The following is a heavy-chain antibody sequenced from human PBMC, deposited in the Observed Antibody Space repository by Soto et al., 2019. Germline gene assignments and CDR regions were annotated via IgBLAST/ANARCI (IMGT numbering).Heavy chain of an antibody. CDR2: INHSGTT. CDR3: ASARFASSSHIYYGLDV. V-gene: IGHV4-34*01. J-gene: IGHJ6*02. Sequence: PSVTLSLTCAVYGGSFSGYSWTWLRQPPGKGLEWIGEINHSGTTDYNPALKSRVTMSADTSKNQFSPRMTSVTAGDTAVYYFASARFASSSHIYYGLDVWGRGCTVTVSS. CDR1: GGSFSGYS. D-gene: IGHD3-10*01.